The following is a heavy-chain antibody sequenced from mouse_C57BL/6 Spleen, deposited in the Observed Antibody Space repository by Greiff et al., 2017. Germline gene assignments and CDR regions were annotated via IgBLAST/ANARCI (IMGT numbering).Heavy chain of an antibody. CDR1: GFTFSDYG. V-gene: IGHV5-17*01. J-gene: IGHJ2*01. CDR2: ISSGSSTI. D-gene: IGHD2-13*01. CDR3: ARRRDSYYFDY. Sequence: EVKLMESGGGLVKPGGSLKLSCAASGFTFSDYGMHWVRQAPEKGLEWVAYISSGSSTIYYADTVKGRFTISRDNAKNTLFLQMTSLRSEDTAMYYCARRRDSYYFDYWGQGTTLTVSS.